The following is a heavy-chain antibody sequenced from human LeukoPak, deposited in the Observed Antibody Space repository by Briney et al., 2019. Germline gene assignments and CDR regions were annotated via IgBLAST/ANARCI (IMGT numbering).Heavy chain of an antibody. CDR1: GGTFSSYA. CDR3: AREGVPITGIIQGNWFDP. V-gene: IGHV1-69*04. J-gene: IGHJ5*02. CDR2: IIPILGIA. Sequence: GASVKVSCKASGGTFSSYAISWVRQAPGQGLEWTGTIIPILGIANYAQKFQGRVTITADKSTSTAYMELSSLRSEDTAVYYCAREGVPITGIIQGNWFDPWGQGTLVTVSS. D-gene: IGHD1-20*01.